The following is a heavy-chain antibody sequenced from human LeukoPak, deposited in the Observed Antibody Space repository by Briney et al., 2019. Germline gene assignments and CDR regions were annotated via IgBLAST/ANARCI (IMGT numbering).Heavy chain of an antibody. J-gene: IGHJ5*01. CDR3: ARAPSRYDVLTGYYGGWFDS. CDR2: INHSGSS. D-gene: IGHD3-9*01. Sequence: PSETLSLTCTVSGGSISTYYWSWIRQPPGKGLEWIGEINHSGSSNYNPSLKSRVTISVDTSKSQFSLKLSSVTAADMAVYYCARAPSRYDVLTGYYGGWFDSWGQGTLVTVSS. CDR1: GGSISTYY. V-gene: IGHV4-34*01.